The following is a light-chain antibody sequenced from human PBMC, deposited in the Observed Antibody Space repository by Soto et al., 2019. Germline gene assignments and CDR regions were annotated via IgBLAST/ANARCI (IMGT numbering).Light chain of an antibody. V-gene: IGLV1-51*02. J-gene: IGLJ2*01. CDR3: GAGDSSLRAGV. CDR2: ENN. CDR1: TSNIGSNY. Sequence: QSVLTQPPSVSAAPGQKVTISCSGSTSNIGSNYVSWYQQLPGTAPKLLMCENNERHSGIPDRFSGSKSGTSATLGITGLQTGDEADYYCGAGDSSLRAGVFGGGTKLTVL.